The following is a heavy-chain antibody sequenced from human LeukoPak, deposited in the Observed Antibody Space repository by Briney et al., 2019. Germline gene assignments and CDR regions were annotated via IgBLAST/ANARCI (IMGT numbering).Heavy chain of an antibody. Sequence: GGSLRLSCAASGFTFDDYAMHWVRQAPGKGLEWVSLISWDGGSTYYADSVKGRFTISRDNSKNSLYLQMNSLRAGDTALYYCAKAAYCGGDCYPEEYYFDYWGQGTLVTVSS. CDR3: AKAAYCGGDCYPEEYYFDY. D-gene: IGHD2-21*02. V-gene: IGHV3-43D*04. J-gene: IGHJ4*02. CDR1: GFTFDDYA. CDR2: ISWDGGST.